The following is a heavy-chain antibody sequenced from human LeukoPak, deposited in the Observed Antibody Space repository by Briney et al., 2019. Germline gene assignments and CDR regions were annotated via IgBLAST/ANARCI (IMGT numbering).Heavy chain of an antibody. D-gene: IGHD5-12*01. J-gene: IGHJ6*02. CDR3: ARDGIGIRGRGGYSGYDRYGAPLGMDV. V-gene: IGHV4-31*03. Sequence: TPSETLSLTCTVSGGSISSGGYYWSWLRQPPGKGLEWIGYIYYSGSTYYNPSLKSRVTISVDTSKNQFSLKLSSVTAADTAVYYCARDGIGIRGRGGYSGYDRYGAPLGMDVWGQGTTVTVSS. CDR1: GGSISSGGYY. CDR2: IYYSGST.